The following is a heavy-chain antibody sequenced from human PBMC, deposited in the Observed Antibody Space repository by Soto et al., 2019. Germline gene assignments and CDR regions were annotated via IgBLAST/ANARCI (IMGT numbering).Heavy chain of an antibody. CDR3: AREAGYTYGYVFDY. V-gene: IGHV1-69*01. D-gene: IGHD5-18*01. J-gene: IGHJ4*02. Sequence: QVQLVQSGAEVKKPGSSVRVSCKASGGTFGNHAISWVRQAPGQGLEWLGGIIPVLGVGDNAQNFQGRVTITADASTSTAYLELSSLRSEETALYYGAREAGYTYGYVFDYWGQGTLVTVSS. CDR2: IIPVLGVG. CDR1: GGTFGNHA.